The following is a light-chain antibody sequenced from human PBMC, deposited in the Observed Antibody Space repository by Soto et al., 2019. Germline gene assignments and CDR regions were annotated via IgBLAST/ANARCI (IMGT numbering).Light chain of an antibody. V-gene: IGLV2-11*01. CDR3: CSYVGSYTSYV. Sequence: QSALTQPRSVSGSPGQSVTISCTGTSSDVGGYNFVSWYQQHPGKAPKFMIYDVTTRPSGVPDRFSGSKSGNTASLTISGLQAEDEAHYYCCSYVGSYTSYVFGTGTKVTVL. CDR1: SSDVGGYNF. CDR2: DVT. J-gene: IGLJ1*01.